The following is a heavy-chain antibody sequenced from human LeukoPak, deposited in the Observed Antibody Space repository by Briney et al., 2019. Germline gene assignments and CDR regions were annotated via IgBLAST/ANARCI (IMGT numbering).Heavy chain of an antibody. Sequence: SETLSLTCTVSGGSISSYYWSWIRQPPGKGLEWIGYIYYSGSTNYNPSLKSRVTISVDTSKNQFSLKLSSVTAADTAVYYCARESGWLKGGFDYWGQGTLVTVSS. CDR1: GGSISSYY. CDR2: IYYSGST. D-gene: IGHD6-19*01. J-gene: IGHJ4*02. CDR3: ARESGWLKGGFDY. V-gene: IGHV4-59*01.